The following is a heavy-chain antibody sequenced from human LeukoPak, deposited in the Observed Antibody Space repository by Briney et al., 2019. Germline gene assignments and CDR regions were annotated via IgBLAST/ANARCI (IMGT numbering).Heavy chain of an antibody. V-gene: IGHV4-61*02. CDR3: ARGVLDTAMVRFDY. CDR1: GGSISSSTYS. J-gene: IGHJ4*02. Sequence: KPSETLSLTCTVSGGSISSSTYSWTWIRQPAGKGLEWIGRIHSSGSTHYDPSLKSRVTISVDTSKNHFSLNLSSVTAADTAVYFCARGVLDTAMVRFDYWGQGTLVTVSS. CDR2: IHSSGST. D-gene: IGHD5-18*01.